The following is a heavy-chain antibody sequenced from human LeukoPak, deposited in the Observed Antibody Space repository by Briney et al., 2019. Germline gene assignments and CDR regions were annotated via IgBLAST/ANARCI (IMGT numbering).Heavy chain of an antibody. D-gene: IGHD4-17*01. Sequence: GGSLRLSCAASGFTFSSYSMNWVRQAPGKGLEWVSYISSSSSTIYYADSVKGRFAISRDNAKNSLYLQMNSLRAEDTAVYYCARDRGHTVTSPDYWGQGTLVTVSS. CDR3: ARDRGHTVTSPDY. CDR1: GFTFSSYS. J-gene: IGHJ4*02. V-gene: IGHV3-48*04. CDR2: ISSSSSTI.